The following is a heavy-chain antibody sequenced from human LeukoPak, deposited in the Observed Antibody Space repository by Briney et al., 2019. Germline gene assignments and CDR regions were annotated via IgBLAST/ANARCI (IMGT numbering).Heavy chain of an antibody. CDR2: IRYDGSNK. J-gene: IGHJ4*02. CDR3: ATLPIDVLLWFGGSNFDY. V-gene: IGHV3-30*02. Sequence: GRSLRLSCAASGFTFSSYGMHWVRQAPGKGLEWVAFIRYDGSNKYYADSVKGRFTISRDNSKNTLYLQMNSLRAEDTAVYYCATLPIDVLLWFGGSNFDYWGQGTLVTVSS. D-gene: IGHD3-10*01. CDR1: GFTFSSYG.